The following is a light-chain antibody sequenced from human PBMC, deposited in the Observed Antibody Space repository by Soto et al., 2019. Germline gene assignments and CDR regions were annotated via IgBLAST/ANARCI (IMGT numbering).Light chain of an antibody. CDR1: SSDVGAYNY. CDR2: DVS. J-gene: IGLJ3*02. V-gene: IGLV2-14*01. CDR3: SSYAASNNFYFV. Sequence: QSALTQPASVSGSPGQSITISCTGTSSDVGAYNYVSWYQQHPGKAPKLMIYDVSNRPSGVSNRFSGSKSGNTASLTISGLQAEDEADYYCSSYAASNNFYFVFGGGTQLTVL.